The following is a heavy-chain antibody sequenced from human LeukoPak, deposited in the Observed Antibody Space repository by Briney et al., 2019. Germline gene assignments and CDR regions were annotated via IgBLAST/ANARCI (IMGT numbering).Heavy chain of an antibody. J-gene: IGHJ1*01. CDR3: ARGRSAYFQH. V-gene: IGHV4-4*09. CDR1: GGSISSYH. CDR2: IYSAGST. Sequence: SETLSLTCTVSGGSISSYHWIWIRQPPGKGLEWIGYIYSAGSTYYSPSLKSRLTISIDTSKNQFSLELRSVTSADTAVYYCARGRSAYFQHWGQGTLVTVSS.